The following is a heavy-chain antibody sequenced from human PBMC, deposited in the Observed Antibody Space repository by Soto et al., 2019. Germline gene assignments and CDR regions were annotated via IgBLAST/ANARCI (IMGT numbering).Heavy chain of an antibody. CDR3: TRSYENNAYYFDH. J-gene: IGHJ1*01. CDR1: GFSFSGPT. Sequence: GESLKISCAASGFSFSGPTLHWVRQASGKGLEWVGHITSKPDSYSTVYAESVKGRFSISRDDLNNMAFLQMNSLKSEDSAVYFCTRSYENNAYYFDHWGQGTLVTVSS. D-gene: IGHD3-16*01. V-gene: IGHV3-73*01. CDR2: ITSKPDSYST.